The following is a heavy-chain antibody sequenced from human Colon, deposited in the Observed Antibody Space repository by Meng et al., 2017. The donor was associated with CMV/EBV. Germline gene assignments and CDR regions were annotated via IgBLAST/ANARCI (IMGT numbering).Heavy chain of an antibody. CDR3: ATLSIYDSTISDF. D-gene: IGHD5/OR15-5a*01. CDR1: GYPFTIHY. J-gene: IGHJ4*02. Sequence: ASVKVSCKTSGYPFTIHYIHWVRQAPGRGLEWMGWMNPNSGDTNYAQRFQDRVEMTRDTTVSTAYLDLTSLRSADTAVYYCATLSIYDSTISDFWGQGILVTVSS. V-gene: IGHV1-2*02. CDR2: MNPNSGDT.